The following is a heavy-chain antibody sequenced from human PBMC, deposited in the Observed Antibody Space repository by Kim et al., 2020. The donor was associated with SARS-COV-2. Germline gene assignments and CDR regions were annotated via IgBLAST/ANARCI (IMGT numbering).Heavy chain of an antibody. CDR1: GGSFSGYY. CDR3: SSRPGTMVRRYAFDI. J-gene: IGHJ3*02. V-gene: IGHV4-34*01. Sequence: SETLSLTCAVYGGSFSGYYWSWIRQPPGKGLEWIGEINHSGSTNYNPSLKSRVTISVDTSKNQFSLKLISVTAADTAVYYCSSRPGTMVRRYAFDIWGQG. CDR2: INHSGST. D-gene: IGHD3-10*01.